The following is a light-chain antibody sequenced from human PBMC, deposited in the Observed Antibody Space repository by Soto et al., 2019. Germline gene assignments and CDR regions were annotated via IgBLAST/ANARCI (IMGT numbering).Light chain of an antibody. CDR2: GAS. V-gene: IGKV3D-15*01. Sequence: EIVMTQSPATLSVSPGERATLSCRASQSVNIYLAWYQQKPGQAPRLLIFGASSRATGIPARFSGSGSGTEFNLNISSLQSEDFAVYFCQQYDDWLRLTFGGGTKVEIK. J-gene: IGKJ4*01. CDR3: QQYDDWLRLT. CDR1: QSVNIY.